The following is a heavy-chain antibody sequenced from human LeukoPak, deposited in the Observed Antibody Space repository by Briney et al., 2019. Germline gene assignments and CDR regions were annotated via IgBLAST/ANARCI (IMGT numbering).Heavy chain of an antibody. J-gene: IGHJ4*02. CDR2: IYSGGRT. CDR3: ARDPSGNLHFDY. V-gene: IGHV3-53*01. Sequence: GGSLRLSCAASGLIFSNSYMTWVRQAPGKGLEWVSIIYSGGRTFYADSVKGRFTLSRDNSKNTLYLQMNSLRAEDTAVYYCARDPSGNLHFDYWGQGTLVTVSS. CDR1: GLIFSNSY. D-gene: IGHD6-19*01.